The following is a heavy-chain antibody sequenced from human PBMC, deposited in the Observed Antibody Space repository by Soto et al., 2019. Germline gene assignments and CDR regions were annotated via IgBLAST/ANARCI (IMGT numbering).Heavy chain of an antibody. D-gene: IGHD3-3*01. CDR2: INHSGST. J-gene: IGHJ3*02. CDR3: ARALPGGYYDFLSGYYRLAFDI. CDR1: GGSFSGYY. Sequence: PSETLSLTCAVYGGSFSGYYWSWIRQPPGKGLEWIGEINHSGSTNYNPSLKSRVTISVDTSKNQFSLKLSPVTAADTAVYYCARALPGGYYDFLSGYYRLAFDIWGQRTMVTVSS. V-gene: IGHV4-34*01.